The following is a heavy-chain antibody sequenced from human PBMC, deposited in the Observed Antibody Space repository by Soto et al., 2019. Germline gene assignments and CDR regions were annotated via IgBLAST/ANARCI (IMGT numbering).Heavy chain of an antibody. J-gene: IGHJ4*02. CDR1: GGSMTSSSYY. V-gene: IGHV4-39*01. CDR2: IYYSGTT. Sequence: PGETLSLTCTVCGGSMTSSSYYWGWIRQPPGKGLEWIGNIYYSGTTYYNPSLKSRVTISVDTSKNQFSLKLNSVTAADTAVYYCSRHFRHGAPSQFDYCGQGTLLTVSS. D-gene: IGHD6-6*01. CDR3: SRHFRHGAPSQFDY.